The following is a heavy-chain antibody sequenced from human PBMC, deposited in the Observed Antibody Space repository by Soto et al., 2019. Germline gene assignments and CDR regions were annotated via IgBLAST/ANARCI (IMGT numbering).Heavy chain of an antibody. Sequence: EVQLLESGGGLVQPGGSLRLSCAASGFTFSSYAMSWVRQAPGKGLEWVSAISGSGGSTYYADSVKGRFTISRDNSKNTLYLQMTSLRAEDTAVYYCARYKTVVAATPVDYWGQGTLVTVSS. D-gene: IGHD2-15*01. V-gene: IGHV3-23*01. CDR3: ARYKTVVAATPVDY. J-gene: IGHJ4*02. CDR1: GFTFSSYA. CDR2: ISGSGGST.